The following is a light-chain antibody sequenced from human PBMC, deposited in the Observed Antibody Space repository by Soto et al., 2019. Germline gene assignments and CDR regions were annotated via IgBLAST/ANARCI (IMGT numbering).Light chain of an antibody. J-gene: IGKJ4*01. Sequence: EIVLTQSPGTLSLSPGESATLSCRASQSVSSSYLAWYQQKPGQAPRLLIYGASRRATGIPDRFSGGGSGTDFTLTISSLEPEDVAVYYCQHYRSSPLTFGGGTKVDIK. CDR3: QHYRSSPLT. V-gene: IGKV3-20*01. CDR1: QSVSSSY. CDR2: GAS.